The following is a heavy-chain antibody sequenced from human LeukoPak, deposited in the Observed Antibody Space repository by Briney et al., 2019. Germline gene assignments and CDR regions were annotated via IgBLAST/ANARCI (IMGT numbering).Heavy chain of an antibody. D-gene: IGHD1-26*01. CDR1: GYTLTELS. CDR3: ATDGVGATSYYYYGMDV. Sequence: ASVKVSCKVSGYTLTELSMHWVRQAPGKGLEGMGGFDPEDGETIYAQKFQGRVTMTEDTSTDTAYIELSSLRSEDTAVYYCATDGVGATSYYYYGMDVWGQGTTVTVSS. J-gene: IGHJ6*02. CDR2: FDPEDGET. V-gene: IGHV1-24*01.